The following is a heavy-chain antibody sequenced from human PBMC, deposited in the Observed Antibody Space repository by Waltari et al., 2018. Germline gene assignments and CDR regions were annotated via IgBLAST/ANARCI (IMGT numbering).Heavy chain of an antibody. CDR1: GFSFSNAW. CDR2: IKSKTDVGTT. V-gene: IGHV3-15*01. J-gene: IGHJ1*01. Sequence: EVQLVESGGGLVKPGGSLRLSCATSGFSFSNAWMGWVRQAPGEVLDWVCHIKSKTDVGTTYYATPVQGRFTISIDDYKNTLYLQMHSLKTDDTSLYYCTTSGTVYRSSSRLWHWGQGPLVTVSS. D-gene: IGHD6-6*01. CDR3: TTSGTVYRSSSRLWH.